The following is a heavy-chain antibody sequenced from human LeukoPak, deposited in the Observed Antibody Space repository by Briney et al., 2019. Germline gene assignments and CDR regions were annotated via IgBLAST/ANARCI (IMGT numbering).Heavy chain of an antibody. Sequence: GGSLRLSCAASGFMLSSNWMSWVRLAPGKGREWVANIKEDGTETYYVDSVKGRFTISRDNAKNTVYLQMNNLRAEYSAVYYCVSFYETYWGRGTLVTVSS. D-gene: IGHD2-2*01. CDR3: VSFYETY. CDR2: IKEDGTET. V-gene: IGHV3-7*01. CDR1: GFMLSSNW. J-gene: IGHJ4*02.